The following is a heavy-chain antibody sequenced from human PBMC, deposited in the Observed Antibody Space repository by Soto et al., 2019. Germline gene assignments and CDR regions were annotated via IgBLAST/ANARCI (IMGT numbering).Heavy chain of an antibody. J-gene: IGHJ1*01. CDR1: GFTFSSYS. Sequence: PGGSLRLSCAASGFTFSSYSMNWVRQAPGKGLEWVSYISSSSSTIYYADSVKGRFTISRDNAKNSLYLQINALRAEDTAVYFCARGADYYDSGAYYYILNYWGQGTLVTVSS. D-gene: IGHD3-22*01. V-gene: IGHV3-48*01. CDR3: ARGADYYDSGAYYYILNY. CDR2: ISSSSSTI.